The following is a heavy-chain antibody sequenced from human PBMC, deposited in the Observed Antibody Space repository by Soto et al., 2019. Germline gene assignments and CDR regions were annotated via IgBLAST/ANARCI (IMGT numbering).Heavy chain of an antibody. CDR3: AGDLDGSL. J-gene: IGHJ4*03. V-gene: IGHV1-69*08. CDR1: GGTFSSYT. Sequence: QVQLVQSGAEVTKPGSSVKVSCKASGGTFSSYTISWVRPAPGQGLEWMGRIIPILGIANYAQKFQGRVTSTADKSSSTAYVDLSTLRSEDMAVDYCAGDLDGSLWSHRSLVIFAS. CDR2: IIPILGIA.